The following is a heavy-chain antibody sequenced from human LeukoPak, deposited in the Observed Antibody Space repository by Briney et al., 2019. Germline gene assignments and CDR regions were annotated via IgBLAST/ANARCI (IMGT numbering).Heavy chain of an antibody. Sequence: GASVKVSCKASGYTFTSYGISWVRQAPGQGLEWMGWISAYNGNTNYAQKLRGRVTMTTDTSTSTAYMELRSLRSDDTAVYYCARWGGRCSGGSCPFDYWGQGTLVTVSS. V-gene: IGHV1-18*01. CDR3: ARWGGRCSGGSCPFDY. CDR2: ISAYNGNT. CDR1: GYTFTSYG. J-gene: IGHJ4*02. D-gene: IGHD2-15*01.